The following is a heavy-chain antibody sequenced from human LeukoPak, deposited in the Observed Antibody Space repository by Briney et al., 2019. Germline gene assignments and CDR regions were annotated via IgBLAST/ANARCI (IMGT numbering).Heavy chain of an antibody. V-gene: IGHV1-46*01. D-gene: IGHD3-3*01. Sequence: GASVKVSCKASGYTFTSYYMHWVRQAPGQGLEWMGIINPSGGSTSYAQKFQGRVTMTRDTSTSTVYMELSSLRSEDTAVYYCARERLLSAGGNWFDPWGQGTLVTVSS. CDR2: INPSGGST. J-gene: IGHJ5*02. CDR3: ARERLLSAGGNWFDP. CDR1: GYTFTSYY.